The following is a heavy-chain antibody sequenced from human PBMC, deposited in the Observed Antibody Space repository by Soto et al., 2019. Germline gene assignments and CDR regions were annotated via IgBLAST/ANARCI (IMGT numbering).Heavy chain of an antibody. J-gene: IGHJ4*02. V-gene: IGHV4-34*01. CDR2: ISDSEGT. D-gene: IGHD5-18*01. CDR3: ARWMDRAKSGY. CDR1: GGSLSNYY. Sequence: QVQVQLWGAGLLKPSETLSLTCAVFGGSLSNYYGSWIRQPPGKGLEWIGEISDSEGTRYNPSLESRVTISMDTSKNQISLKMTSVTAADTAVYFCARWMDRAKSGYWGQGALVTVSS.